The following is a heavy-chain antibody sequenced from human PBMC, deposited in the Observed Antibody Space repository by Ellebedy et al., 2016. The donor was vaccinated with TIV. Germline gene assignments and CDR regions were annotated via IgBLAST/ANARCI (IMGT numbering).Heavy chain of an antibody. Sequence: SVKVSCXASGDSFSSFPLNWVRQAPGHGLEWLGGIIPLFGTTDYAQKFEGRVTIIADDSTSTVYMELSGLKSEDTAVYYCASPGGGDSSNIAAFEFWGQGTLVTVSS. CDR3: ASPGGGDSSNIAAFEF. CDR2: IIPLFGTT. CDR1: GDSFSSFP. D-gene: IGHD6-13*01. J-gene: IGHJ4*02. V-gene: IGHV1-69*13.